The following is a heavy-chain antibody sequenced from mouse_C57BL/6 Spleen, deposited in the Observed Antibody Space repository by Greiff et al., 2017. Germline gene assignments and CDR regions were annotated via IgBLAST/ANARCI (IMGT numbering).Heavy chain of an antibody. V-gene: IGHV5-9*01. J-gene: IGHJ2*01. Sequence: EVQVVESGGGLVKPGGSLKLSCAASGFTFSSYTMSWVRQTPEKRLEWVATICGGGGNTYYPDSVKGRFTLSRDNAKNTLYLQMSSLSSEDTALYYCARHSYGSRSFDYWGQGTTLTVSS. CDR1: GFTFSSYT. D-gene: IGHD1-1*01. CDR2: ICGGGGNT. CDR3: ARHSYGSRSFDY.